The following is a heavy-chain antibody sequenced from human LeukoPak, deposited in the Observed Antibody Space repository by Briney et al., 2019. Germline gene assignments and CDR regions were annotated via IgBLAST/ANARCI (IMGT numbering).Heavy chain of an antibody. CDR3: ARGLQENLAWLTAFSAFDI. Sequence: ASVKVSCKASGYTFSRYGISWVRQAPGQGLEWMGWISGYNGHTKYAQKVQGRVTMTTDTSTSTAYMELRSLRSDDTAVYYCARGLQENLAWLTAFSAFDIWGQGTMVTVSS. D-gene: IGHD6-19*01. CDR2: ISGYNGHT. J-gene: IGHJ3*02. V-gene: IGHV1-18*01. CDR1: GYTFSRYG.